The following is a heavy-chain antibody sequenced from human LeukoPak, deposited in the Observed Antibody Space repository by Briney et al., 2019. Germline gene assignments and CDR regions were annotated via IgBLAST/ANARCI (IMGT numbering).Heavy chain of an antibody. V-gene: IGHV4-59*08. CDR3: ARRLLSGDSSAFDY. D-gene: IGHD3-22*01. CDR2: IYYSGST. CDR1: GGSISSYY. Sequence: PPETLSLTCTVSGGSISSYYWSWIRQPPGKGLEWIGYIYYSGSTNYNPSLKSRVTISVDTSKNQFSLKLSSVTAADTAVYYCARRLLSGDSSAFDYWGQGTLVTVSS. J-gene: IGHJ4*02.